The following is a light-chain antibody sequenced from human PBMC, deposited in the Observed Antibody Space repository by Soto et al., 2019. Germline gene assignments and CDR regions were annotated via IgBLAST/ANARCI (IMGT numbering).Light chain of an antibody. CDR2: AAS. CDR1: QSISRY. CDR3: QQSYSTPPLT. Sequence: DIQMTQSPSSLSASVGDRVTITCRASQSISRYLNWYRQKPGKAPKLLIYAASSLQSGVPSRFSGSGSGTDFTLTISSLQPEDFATYYCQQSYSTPPLTFGGGTKVEIK. V-gene: IGKV1-39*01. J-gene: IGKJ4*01.